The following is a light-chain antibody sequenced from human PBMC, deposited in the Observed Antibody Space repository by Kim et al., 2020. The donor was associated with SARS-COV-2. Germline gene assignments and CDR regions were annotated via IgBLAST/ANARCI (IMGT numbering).Light chain of an antibody. V-gene: IGKV3-11*02. Sequence: EIVLTQSPATLSLSPGERATLSCRASQSVSSHLAWYQQRPGQAPRLLIYDASNRATGIPAMFSGSGSGRDFTLTIGNLEPEDFAVYYCQQRSNWPLTFGGGTKVEIK. CDR2: DAS. CDR1: QSVSSH. CDR3: QQRSNWPLT. J-gene: IGKJ4*01.